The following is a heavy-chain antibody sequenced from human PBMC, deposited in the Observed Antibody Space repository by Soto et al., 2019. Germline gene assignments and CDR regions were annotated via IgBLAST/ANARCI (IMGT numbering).Heavy chain of an antibody. D-gene: IGHD3-22*01. CDR1: GFTFSSYA. CDR2: ISYDGSNK. Sequence: QVQLVESGGGVVQPGRSLRLSCAASGFTFSSYAMHWVRQAPGKGLEWVAVISYDGSNKYYADSVKGRFTISRDNSKNTLYLQMNSLRAEDTAVYYCARDRSGHHDYWGQGTLVTVSS. V-gene: IGHV3-30-3*01. J-gene: IGHJ4*02. CDR3: ARDRSGHHDY.